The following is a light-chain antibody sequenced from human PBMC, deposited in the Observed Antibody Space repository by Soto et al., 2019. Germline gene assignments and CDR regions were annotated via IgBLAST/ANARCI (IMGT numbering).Light chain of an antibody. CDR1: QSVSSN. J-gene: IGKJ2*01. CDR2: RAS. V-gene: IGKV3-15*01. Sequence: EIVMTQSPATLSVSPGERVTLSCRASQSVSSNLVWYQQKPGQAPRLRIYRASIRATGIPARFSGSGSGTEFTLTISSLQSEDFAVYYCQQYDRWPPNYTFGQGTKV. CDR3: QQYDRWPPNYT.